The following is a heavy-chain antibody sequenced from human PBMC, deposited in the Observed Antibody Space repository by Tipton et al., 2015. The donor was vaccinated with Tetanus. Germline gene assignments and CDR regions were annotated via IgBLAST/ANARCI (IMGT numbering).Heavy chain of an antibody. CDR3: ARGGFAEVEFYFDGVDV. CDR2: ISYDGSDN. CDR1: GFTFSRYA. Sequence: PLRLSCGGAGFTFSRYAIHWVRQAPGKGLEWVAVISYDGSDNSYGDSVKGRFTISRDKSQNRVYLDMKSLRSDDTAVYYCARGGFAEVEFYFDGVDVWGQGTTVIVSS. J-gene: IGHJ6*02. D-gene: IGHD3-10*01. V-gene: IGHV3-30-3*01.